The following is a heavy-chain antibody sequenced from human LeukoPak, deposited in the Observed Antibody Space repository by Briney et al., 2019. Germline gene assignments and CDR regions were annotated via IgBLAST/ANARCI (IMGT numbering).Heavy chain of an antibody. J-gene: IGHJ5*02. CDR2: ISSDSNYI. CDR3: ARKENILTGYYDH. D-gene: IGHD3-9*01. V-gene: IGHV3-21*01. Sequence: GGSLRLSCAASGFTFSSYTMNWVRQAPGKGLEWVSSISSDSNYISYADSVKGRFTISRDNAWNSLYLQMNSLRAEDTAVYYCARKENILTGYYDHWGQGTLVTVSS. CDR1: GFTFSSYT.